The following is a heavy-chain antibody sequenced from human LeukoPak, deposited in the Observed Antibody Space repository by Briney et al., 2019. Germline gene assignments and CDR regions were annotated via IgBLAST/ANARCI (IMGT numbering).Heavy chain of an antibody. J-gene: IGHJ4*02. CDR3: ARESSFGVVTTYSLDY. V-gene: IGHV3-21*01. CDR2: ISSSSSNI. Sequence: GGSLRLSCAASGFTFSSYSMNWVRQAPGKGLEWVSSISSSSSNIYYADSVKGRFTISRDDAKNSLYLQMNSLRAEDTAVYYCARESSFGVVTTYSLDYWGQGTLVTVSS. D-gene: IGHD3-3*02. CDR1: GFTFSSYS.